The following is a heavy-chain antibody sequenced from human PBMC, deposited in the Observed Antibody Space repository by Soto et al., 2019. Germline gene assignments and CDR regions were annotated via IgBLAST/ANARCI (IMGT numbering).Heavy chain of an antibody. CDR3: AKDRRVCSGHNLFDP. D-gene: IGHD2-15*01. Sequence: SETLSLTCTVSCGSISSYYWSWIRQPPGKGLEWIGYIYYSGSTNYNPSLKSRVTISVDTSKNQFSLKLSSVTAADTAVYYCAKDRRVCSGHNLFDPWGKGSLVTASS. CDR1: CGSISSYY. J-gene: IGHJ5*02. V-gene: IGHV4-59*01. CDR2: IYYSGST.